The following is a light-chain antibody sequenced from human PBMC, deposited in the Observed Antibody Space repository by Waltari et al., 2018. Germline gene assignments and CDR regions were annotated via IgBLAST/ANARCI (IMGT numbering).Light chain of an antibody. CDR1: QRVSNY. Sequence: DIQMTQYPSSLSASVGDSNTSTCRASQRVSNYLNGYQQNPGKTPKLLIFGSSSLQSAVPSRFSGSGSGTDFTLTISSLQPEDFATYYCQQTYSVLYTFGQGTKLQI. CDR2: GSS. J-gene: IGKJ2*01. CDR3: QQTYSVLYT. V-gene: IGKV1-39*01.